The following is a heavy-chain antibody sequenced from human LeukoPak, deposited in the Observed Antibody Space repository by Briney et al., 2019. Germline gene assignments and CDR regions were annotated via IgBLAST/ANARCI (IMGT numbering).Heavy chain of an antibody. Sequence: ASVKVSCKASGYTFTNYYIHWVRQAPGQGLEWMGKINPNGDSANYAQKFQGRVTMTRDSSTSTVYMELSSLRSEDTAVYYCARDGFAVIGVTWSDHWGQGTLVTVSS. D-gene: IGHD2-21*01. CDR1: GYTFTNYY. J-gene: IGHJ4*02. CDR2: INPNGDSA. CDR3: ARDGFAVIGVTWSDH. V-gene: IGHV1-46*01.